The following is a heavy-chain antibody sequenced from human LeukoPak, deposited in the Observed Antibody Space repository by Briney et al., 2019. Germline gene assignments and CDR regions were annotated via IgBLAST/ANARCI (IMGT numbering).Heavy chain of an antibody. CDR2: KRGSGDNT. D-gene: IGHD5-18*01. CDR3: ARDPRAHGGTAMVMLDY. Sequence: GGSLRLSCAASGFSFRNYAMSWVRQAPGRALEGVSGKRGSGDNTYYADSVKGRFTVSRDNAKNSLYLQMNSLRAEDTALYYCARDPRAHGGTAMVMLDYWGQGTLVTVSS. V-gene: IGHV3-23*01. J-gene: IGHJ4*02. CDR1: GFSFRNYA.